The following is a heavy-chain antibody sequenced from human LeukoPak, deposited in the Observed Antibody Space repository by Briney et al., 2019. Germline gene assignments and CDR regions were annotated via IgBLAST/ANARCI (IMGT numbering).Heavy chain of an antibody. CDR3: ARHHYYESSGLDAFDI. V-gene: IGHV5-51*01. D-gene: IGHD3-22*01. Sequence: GESLKISCKGSGYSFTSYWIGWVRQMPGKGLEWMGIIYPGDSDTRYSPSFQGQVTISADKSISTAYLQWSSLKASDTAMYYCARHHYYESSGLDAFDIWGQGTMVTVSS. CDR1: GYSFTSYW. CDR2: IYPGDSDT. J-gene: IGHJ3*02.